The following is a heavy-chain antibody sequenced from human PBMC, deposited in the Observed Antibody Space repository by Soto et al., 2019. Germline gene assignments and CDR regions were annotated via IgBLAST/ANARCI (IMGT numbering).Heavy chain of an antibody. CDR1: GGSISSSSYY. J-gene: IGHJ4*02. V-gene: IGHV4-39*01. CDR3: ARHLGGYNLGYFDY. Sequence: QLQLQESGPGLVKPSETLSLTCTVSGGSISSSSYYWGWIRQPPGKGLEWIGSIYYSGSTYYNPSLKSRVTISVDTSKNQFSLKLSSVTAADTAVYYCARHLGGYNLGYFDYWGQGTLVTVSS. CDR2: IYYSGST. D-gene: IGHD5-12*01.